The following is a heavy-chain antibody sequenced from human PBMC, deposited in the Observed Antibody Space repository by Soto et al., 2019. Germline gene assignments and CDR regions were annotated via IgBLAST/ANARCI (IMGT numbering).Heavy chain of an antibody. CDR2: ISGSGGST. V-gene: IGHV3-23*01. CDR1: GFTFSSYA. J-gene: IGHJ3*02. D-gene: IGHD2-15*01. CDR3: ALYCSGGSCRGAFDI. Sequence: PGGSLRLSCAASGFTFSSYAMSWVRQAPGKGLEWVSAISGSGGSTYYADSVKGRFTISRDNSKNTLYLQMSSLRAEDTAVYYCALYCSGGSCRGAFDIWGQGTMVTVSS.